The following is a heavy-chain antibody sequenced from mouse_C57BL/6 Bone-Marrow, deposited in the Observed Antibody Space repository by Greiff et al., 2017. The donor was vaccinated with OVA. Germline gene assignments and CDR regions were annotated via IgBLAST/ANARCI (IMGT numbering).Heavy chain of an antibody. CDR2: IYPGGGYT. V-gene: IGHV1-63*01. Sequence: QVQLQQSGPELVKPGASVKISCKASGYAFSSSWMNWVKQRPGHGLEWIGDIYPGGGYTNYNEKFKGKATLTADKSSSTAYMQFSSLTSEDSAIYYCALTTVVPYAMDYWGQGTSVTVSS. CDR1: GYAFSSSW. D-gene: IGHD1-1*01. CDR3: ALTTVVPYAMDY. J-gene: IGHJ4*01.